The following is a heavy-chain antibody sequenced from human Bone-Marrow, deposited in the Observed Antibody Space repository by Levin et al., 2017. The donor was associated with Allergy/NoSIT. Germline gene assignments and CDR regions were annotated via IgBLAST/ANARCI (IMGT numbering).Heavy chain of an antibody. CDR3: ARGGPSMSNLAFPGDIVVVPAASEYYYYMDV. CDR1: GFTFSSYS. V-gene: IGHV3-21*01. CDR2: ISSSSSYI. D-gene: IGHD2-2*01. Sequence: GGSLRLSCAASGFTFSSYSMNWVRQAPGKGLEWVSSISSSSSYIYYADSVKGRFTISRDNAKNSLYLQMNSLRAEDTAVYYCARGGPSMSNLAFPGDIVVVPAASEYYYYMDVWGKGTTVTVSS. J-gene: IGHJ6*03.